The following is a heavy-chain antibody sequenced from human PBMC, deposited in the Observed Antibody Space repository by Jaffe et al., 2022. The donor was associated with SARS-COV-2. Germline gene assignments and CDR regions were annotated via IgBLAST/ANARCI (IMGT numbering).Heavy chain of an antibody. CDR1: GFTFDDYA. Sequence: EVQLVESGGGLVQPGRSLRLSCAASGFTFDDYAMHWVRQAPGKGLEWVSGISWNSGSIGYADSVKGRFTISRDNAKNSLYLQMNSLRAEDTALYYCAKDWRSGWYGDDAFDIWGQGTMVTVSS. V-gene: IGHV3-9*01. CDR3: AKDWRSGWYGDDAFDI. J-gene: IGHJ3*02. D-gene: IGHD6-19*01. CDR2: ISWNSGSI.